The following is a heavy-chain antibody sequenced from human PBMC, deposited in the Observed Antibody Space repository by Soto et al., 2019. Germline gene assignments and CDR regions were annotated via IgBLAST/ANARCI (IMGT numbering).Heavy chain of an antibody. CDR3: ARGTDYYGSSGYGYYFDY. CDR2: INHSGST. Sequence: SETLSLTCAVYGGSFSGYYWSWIRQPPGKGLEWIGEINHSGSTNYNPSLKSRVTISVDTSKNQFSLKLSSVTAADTAVYYCARGTDYYGSSGYGYYFDYWGQGTLVTVAS. J-gene: IGHJ4*02. V-gene: IGHV4-34*01. CDR1: GGSFSGYY. D-gene: IGHD3-22*01.